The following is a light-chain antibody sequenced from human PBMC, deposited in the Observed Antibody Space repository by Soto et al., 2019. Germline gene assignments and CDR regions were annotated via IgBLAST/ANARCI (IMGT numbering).Light chain of an antibody. V-gene: IGLV2-14*01. CDR2: EVS. CDR1: SGDVGGYNF. J-gene: IGLJ2*01. Sequence: QSALTQPRSVSGSPGQSVTISCTGTSGDVGGYNFVSWYQQHPGKAPKVMIYEVSDRPSGVSNRFSGSKSGNTASLTISGLQAEDEAHYYCSSYTSTKVLFGGGTKLTVL. CDR3: SSYTSTKVL.